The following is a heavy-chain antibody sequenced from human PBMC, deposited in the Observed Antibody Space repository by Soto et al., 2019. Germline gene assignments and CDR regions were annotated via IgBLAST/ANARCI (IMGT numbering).Heavy chain of an antibody. CDR1: GYSFTSYW. J-gene: IGHJ4*02. D-gene: IGHD3-22*01. CDR3: ARTYYYDSSGYPY. Sequence: GESLKISCKGSGYSFTSYWIGWVRQMPGKGLEWTGIIYPGDSDTRYSPSFQGQVTISADKSISTAYLQWSSLKASDTAMYYCARTYYYDSSGYPYWGQGTLVTVSS. V-gene: IGHV5-51*01. CDR2: IYPGDSDT.